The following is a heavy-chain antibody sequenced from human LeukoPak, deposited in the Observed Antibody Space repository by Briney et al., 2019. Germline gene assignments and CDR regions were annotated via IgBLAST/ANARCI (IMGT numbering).Heavy chain of an antibody. D-gene: IGHD3-9*01. CDR1: GVSISGSEW. V-gene: IGHV4-4*02. J-gene: IGHJ4*02. Sequence: PSETLSLTCAVSGVSISGSEWWIWVRQPPGQGLEWIGEIHRDGRTRYNPSLKSRVTMSIDYSKNQFSLKVSSVTAADTAIYYCGKTDIYFNPIDYWGPGSLVTVSS. CDR3: GKTDIYFNPIDY. CDR2: IHRDGRT.